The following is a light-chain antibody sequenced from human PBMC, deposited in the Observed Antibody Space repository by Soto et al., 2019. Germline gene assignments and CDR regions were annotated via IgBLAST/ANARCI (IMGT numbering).Light chain of an antibody. CDR1: QTISTY. Sequence: DIQMTQSPSSLSASIGDRVTITCRASQTISTYLNWYQQQPGKAPKLLIYAASTLQSGVPSRFGGSGSGTDFTLTISSLQPEDFAIYCCQQSYSSPWTFGQGTKVEIK. J-gene: IGKJ1*01. CDR2: AAS. CDR3: QQSYSSPWT. V-gene: IGKV1-39*01.